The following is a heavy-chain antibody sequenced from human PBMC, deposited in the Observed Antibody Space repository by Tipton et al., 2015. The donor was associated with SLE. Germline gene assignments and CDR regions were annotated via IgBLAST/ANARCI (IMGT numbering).Heavy chain of an antibody. CDR3: ARTIAAAKTSFDF. Sequence: TLSLTCTVSGGSIRTGSYYWGWIRQAPGRGLEWIGSSYSTGTTYYHPSLESRVTISLDTSKNQFSLKVNPLTAADTAVYYCARTIAAAKTSFDFWGQGTLVTVSS. V-gene: IGHV4-39*07. CDR2: SYSTGTT. D-gene: IGHD2-2*01. J-gene: IGHJ4*02. CDR1: GGSIRTGSYY.